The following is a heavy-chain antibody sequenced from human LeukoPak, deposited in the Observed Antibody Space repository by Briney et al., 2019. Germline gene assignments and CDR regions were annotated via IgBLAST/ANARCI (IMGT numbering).Heavy chain of an antibody. CDR2: ISGSGGST. J-gene: IGHJ2*01. D-gene: IGHD5-18*01. CDR3: XSXTATALXXFPL. Sequence: SXAASGFTFSSYAMSWVRQAPGKGLEWVSAISGSGGSTYYADSVKGRFTISRDNANNSLFLQMNNLGADDTAVYYCXSXTATALXXFPLWGRGTLVTVSS. V-gene: IGHV3-23*01. CDR1: GFTFSSYA.